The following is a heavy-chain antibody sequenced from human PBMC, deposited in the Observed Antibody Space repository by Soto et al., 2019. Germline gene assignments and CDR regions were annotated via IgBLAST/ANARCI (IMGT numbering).Heavy chain of an antibody. V-gene: IGHV4-4*02. Sequence: QVQLQESGQGMLKPSGTLSLTCAVSGGSISSSNWWSWVRQPPGKGLEWIGEIYHSGSTNYNPSLMSRVTISVDKSKNQFSLKLSSVTAADTAVYYCAVRGGPIPGCFDSWGQRTLVTVCS. J-gene: IGHJ5*01. CDR1: GGSISSSNW. D-gene: IGHD6-25*01. CDR3: AVRGGPIPGCFDS. CDR2: IYHSGST.